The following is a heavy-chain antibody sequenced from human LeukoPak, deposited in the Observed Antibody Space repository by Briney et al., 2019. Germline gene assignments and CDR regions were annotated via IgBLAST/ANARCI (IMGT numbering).Heavy chain of an antibody. D-gene: IGHD4-11*01. V-gene: IGHV3-23*01. J-gene: IGHJ6*03. Sequence: GGSLRLSCAASGFTFSSYAMSWVRQAPGKGLEWVSAISGSGGSTYYADSVKGRFTISRDNSKNTLYLQMNSLRAEDTAVYYCAKLGDDYSNYFYYYYYYMDVWGKGTTVTVSS. CDR3: AKLGDDYSNYFYYYYYYMDV. CDR1: GFTFSSYA. CDR2: ISGSGGST.